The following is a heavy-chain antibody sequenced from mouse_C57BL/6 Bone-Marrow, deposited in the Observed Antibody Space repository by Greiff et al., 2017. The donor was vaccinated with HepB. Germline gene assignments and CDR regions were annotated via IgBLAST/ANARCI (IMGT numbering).Heavy chain of an antibody. Sequence: EVMLVESGGGLVQPGGSLKLSCAASGFTFSDYGMAWVRRAPRKGPEWVAFISNLAYSIYYADTVTGRFTISRENAKNTLYLEMSSLRSEDTAMYYCARWRVTTDYYAMDYWGQGTSVTVSS. CDR3: ARWRVTTDYYAMDY. CDR1: GFTFSDYG. V-gene: IGHV5-15*01. CDR2: ISNLAYSI. J-gene: IGHJ4*01. D-gene: IGHD2-2*01.